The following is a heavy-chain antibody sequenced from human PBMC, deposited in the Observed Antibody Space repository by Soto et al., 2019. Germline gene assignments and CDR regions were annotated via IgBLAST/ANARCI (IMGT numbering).Heavy chain of an antibody. CDR3: ARGQNIVVVVAATPYFDY. Sequence: SETLSLTCAVYGGSFSGYYWSWIRQPPGKGLEWIGEINHSGSTNYNPSLKSRVTISVDTSKNQFSLKLSSVTAADTAVYYCARGQNIVVVVAATPYFDYWGQGTLVTVSS. V-gene: IGHV4-34*01. J-gene: IGHJ4*02. CDR1: GGSFSGYY. CDR2: INHSGST. D-gene: IGHD2-15*01.